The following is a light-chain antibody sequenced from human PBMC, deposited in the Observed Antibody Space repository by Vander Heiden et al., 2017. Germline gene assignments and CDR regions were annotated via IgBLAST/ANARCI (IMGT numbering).Light chain of an antibody. V-gene: IGKV4-1*01. CDR3: QQYYSTPYT. CDR2: WAS. CDR1: QSVIYSSNDKNY. J-gene: IGKJ2*01. Sequence: DIVMTQSPDSLAVSLGERATNNCKSSQSVIYSSNDKNYLAWYQQTAGQPPKLLIYWASTRESGVPDRFSGSGSGTDFTLTISSLQAEDVAVYYCQQYYSTPYTFGQGTKV.